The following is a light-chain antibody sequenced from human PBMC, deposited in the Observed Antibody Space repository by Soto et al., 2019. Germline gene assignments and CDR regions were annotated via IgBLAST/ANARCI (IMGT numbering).Light chain of an antibody. V-gene: IGKV1-5*03. CDR2: KAS. CDR1: QSISNW. CDR3: QQYSTYWT. J-gene: IGKJ1*01. Sequence: DIQMTQSPSTLSASVGDRVTITCRASQSISNWLAWYQQKPGKAPKLLIYKASNLQSEVPSRLRGSGSGTEFTLTISSLQPDDFATYYCQQYSTYWTFGQGTEVDIK.